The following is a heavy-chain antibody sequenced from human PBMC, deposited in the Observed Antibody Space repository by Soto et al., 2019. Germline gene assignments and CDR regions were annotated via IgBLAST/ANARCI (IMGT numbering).Heavy chain of an antibody. J-gene: IGHJ4*02. V-gene: IGHV3-74*01. D-gene: IGHD2-21*02. CDR2: ISNDGRST. CDR1: GLTFSNFR. CDR3: ARDTAGLSY. Sequence: EVQLVESGGGLVQPGGSLRLSCAASGLTFSNFRMHWVRQAPGTGLVWVALISNDGRSTNHADSVKGRFTISRDNATSTLYLQLNSLRAEDKAVYYCARDTAGLSYWGQGTLVTVSS.